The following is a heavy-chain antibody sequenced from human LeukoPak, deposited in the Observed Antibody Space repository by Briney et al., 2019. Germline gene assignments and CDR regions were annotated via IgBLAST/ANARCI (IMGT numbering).Heavy chain of an antibody. D-gene: IGHD1-26*01. CDR3: ARVKVGTTNRFDY. V-gene: IGHV3-11*05. CDR1: GFIFSDYY. J-gene: IGHJ4*02. Sequence: GRSLRPSWAASGFIFSDYYMTWIRQAPGKWRECDSYISSSSYYTNYPDSVKGRFTISRDNAKNSLYLQMNSLRAEDTAVYYCARVKVGTTNRFDYWGQGTLVTVSS. CDR2: ISSSSYYT.